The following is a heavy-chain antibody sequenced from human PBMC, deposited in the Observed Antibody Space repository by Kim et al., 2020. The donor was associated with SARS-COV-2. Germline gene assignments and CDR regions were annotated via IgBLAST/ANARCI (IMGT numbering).Heavy chain of an antibody. J-gene: IGHJ6*02. V-gene: IGHV3-23*01. CDR1: GFTFSSYA. CDR3: AKDQGNYDILTGYYTYYYYYGMDV. Sequence: GGSLRLSCAASGFTFSSYAMSWVRQAPGKGLEWVSAISGSGGSTYYADSVKGRFTISRDNSKNTLYLQMNSLRAEDTAVYYCAKDQGNYDILTGYYTYYYYYGMDVWGQGTTVTVSS. D-gene: IGHD3-9*01. CDR2: ISGSGGST.